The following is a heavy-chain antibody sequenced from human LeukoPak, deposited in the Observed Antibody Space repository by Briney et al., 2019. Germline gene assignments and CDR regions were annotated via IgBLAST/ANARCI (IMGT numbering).Heavy chain of an antibody. J-gene: IGHJ6*02. CDR2: INHSGST. V-gene: IGHV4-34*01. CDR1: GGSISSYY. D-gene: IGHD3-10*01. CDR3: AREGSGSLNLPHGMDV. Sequence: PSETLSLTCTVSGGSISSYYWSWIRQPPGKGLEWIGEINHSGSTNYNPSLKSRVTISVDTSKNQFSLKLSSVTAADTAVYYCAREGSGSLNLPHGMDVWGQGTTVTVSS.